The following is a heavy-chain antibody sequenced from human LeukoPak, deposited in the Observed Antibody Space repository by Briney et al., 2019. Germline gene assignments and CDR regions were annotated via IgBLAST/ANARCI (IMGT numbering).Heavy chain of an antibody. Sequence: ASVKVSCKASGYTFTSYDINWVRQATGQGLEWMGWMNPNSGNTGYAQKFQSRVTITRNTSISTAYMELSSLRSEDTAVYYCARREGAEGSGYHYFDYWGQGTLVTVSS. D-gene: IGHD3-22*01. CDR1: GYTFTSYD. CDR2: MNPNSGNT. CDR3: ARREGAEGSGYHYFDY. J-gene: IGHJ4*02. V-gene: IGHV1-8*03.